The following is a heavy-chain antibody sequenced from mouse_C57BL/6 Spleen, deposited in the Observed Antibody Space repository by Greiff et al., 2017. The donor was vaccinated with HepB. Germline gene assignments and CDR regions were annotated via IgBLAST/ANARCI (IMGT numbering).Heavy chain of an antibody. CDR1: GYSITSGYY. CDR2: ISYDGSN. D-gene: IGHD1-1*01. Sequence: EVHLVESGPGLVKPSQSLSLTCSVTGYSITSGYYWNWIRQFPGNKLEWMGYISYDGSNNYNPSLKNRISITRDTSKNQFFLKLNSVTTEDTATYYCARDGSRYYFDYWGQGTTLTVSS. J-gene: IGHJ2*01. V-gene: IGHV3-6*01. CDR3: ARDGSRYYFDY.